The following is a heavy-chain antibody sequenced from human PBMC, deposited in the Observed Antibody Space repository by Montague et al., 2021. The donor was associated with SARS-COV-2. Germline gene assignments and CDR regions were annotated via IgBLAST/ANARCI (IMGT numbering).Heavy chain of an antibody. CDR1: GGSFSTYS. V-gene: IGHV4-34*01. J-gene: IGHJ6*03. CDR3: ARLGDGVVPSPILGVGPYYSYYYMDV. D-gene: IGHD3-10*01. CDR2: IHHGGST. Sequence: SETLSLTCAVHGGSFSTYSWNWIRQPPGKGLEWIGEIHHGGSTNYNPSLKSRATISADTSKNQFSLKLTSVAAADTAVYYCARLGDGVVPSPILGVGPYYSYYYMDVWGKGTTVTVS.